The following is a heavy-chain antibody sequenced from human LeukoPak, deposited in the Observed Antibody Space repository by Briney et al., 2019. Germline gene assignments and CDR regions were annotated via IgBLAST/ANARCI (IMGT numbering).Heavy chain of an antibody. J-gene: IGHJ4*02. CDR1: GYTFTGNH. CDR2: TNLNSGGT. CDR3: ARGGSTDSIHSCGGNCYFLDY. V-gene: IGHV1-2*02. D-gene: IGHD2-21*02. Sequence: ASVKVSCKASGYTFTGNHMHWVRQAPGQGLGWMGWTNLNSGGTNYAQKFQGRVIMTRDTFISTAYMELSRLGSDDTAVYYCARGGSTDSIHSCGGNCYFLDYWGQGTLVTVSS.